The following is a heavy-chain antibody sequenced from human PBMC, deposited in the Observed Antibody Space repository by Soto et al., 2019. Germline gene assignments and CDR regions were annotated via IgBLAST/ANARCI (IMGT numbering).Heavy chain of an antibody. CDR3: ARDRTGTTPHSDNWFDP. J-gene: IGHJ5*02. CDR1: GFTFSSYW. D-gene: IGHD1-1*01. CDR2: IKQDGSEK. V-gene: IGHV3-7*01. Sequence: PGGSLRLSCAASGFTFSSYWMSWVRQAPGKGLEWVANIKQDGSEKYYVDSVKGRFTISRDNAKNSLYLQMNSLRAEDTAVYYCARDRTGTTPHSDNWFDPWGQGTLVTVSS.